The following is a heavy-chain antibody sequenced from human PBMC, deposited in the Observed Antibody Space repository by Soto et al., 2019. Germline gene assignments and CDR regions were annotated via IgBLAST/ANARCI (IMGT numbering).Heavy chain of an antibody. V-gene: IGHV3-23*01. D-gene: IGHD1-26*01. J-gene: IGHJ4*02. CDR1: GFTFSSYA. CDR3: ARDPKSGNQKLYFDY. CDR2: VSGSGNTQ. Sequence: GGSLRLSCAASGFTFSSYALSWVRQATGKGLEWVAYVSGSGNTQYYAASVKSRFNISSDHSQHSLYLQLKSLRGDDTAVYYCARDPKSGNQKLYFDYWGQGALVTVSS.